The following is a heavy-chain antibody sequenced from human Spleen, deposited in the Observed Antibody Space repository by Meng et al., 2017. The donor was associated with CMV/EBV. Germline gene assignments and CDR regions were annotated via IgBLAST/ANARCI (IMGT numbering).Heavy chain of an antibody. CDR1: GLTFSDYY. J-gene: IGHJ4*02. CDR2: ISSSSSYT. V-gene: IGHV3-11*05. CDR3: ARALGSSGLDY. D-gene: IGHD3-22*01. Sequence: QVQLVGSGGGLVKPGGSLGLSCAASGLTFSDYYMSWIRQAPGKGLEWVSYISSSSSYTNYADSVKGRFTISRDNAKNSLYLQMNSLRAEDTAVYYCARALGSSGLDYWGQGTLVTVSS.